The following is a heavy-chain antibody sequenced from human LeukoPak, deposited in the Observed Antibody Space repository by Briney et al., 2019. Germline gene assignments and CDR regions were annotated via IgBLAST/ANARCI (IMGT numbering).Heavy chain of an antibody. CDR3: AKVYADIVFDH. V-gene: IGHV3-64D*09. D-gene: IGHD2-15*01. CDR1: GFTFSSFA. J-gene: IGHJ4*02. Sequence: GGSLRLSCSASGFTFSSFAMHSIRQAPGKGLEYVSGVSRSGGRTSYTDTLKCRFTVSRDNSKNTMYLHMNSLRVDDTAVYYCAKVYADIVFDHWGQGTPVTVSS. CDR2: VSRSGGRT.